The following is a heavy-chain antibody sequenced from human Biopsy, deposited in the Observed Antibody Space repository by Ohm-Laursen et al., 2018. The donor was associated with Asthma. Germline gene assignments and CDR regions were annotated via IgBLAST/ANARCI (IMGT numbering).Heavy chain of an antibody. V-gene: IGHV3-30*18. CDR2: MSFDGRQT. CDR3: AKERYYDFWSGYPI. CDR1: GFSFNSYG. Sequence: SLRLSCAAPGFSFNSYGMHWVRQAPGKGLEWVAVMSFDGRQTYYADSVKGRFTISRDNSKNTLYLQMNSLRAEDTAVYYCAKERYYDFWSGYPIWGQGTMVTVSS. D-gene: IGHD3-3*01. J-gene: IGHJ3*02.